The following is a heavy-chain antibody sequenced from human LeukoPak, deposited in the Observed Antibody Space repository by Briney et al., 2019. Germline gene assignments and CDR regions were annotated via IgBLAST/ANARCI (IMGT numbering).Heavy chain of an antibody. CDR2: INPYSGDT. Sequence: ASVKVSCKASGYTFTGYHIHWVRQAPGQGLERLGRINPYSGDTNFAQKFQGRVTMTRDTSITTAYMDLSSLTPDDTAVYFCARDQGSLTRSWYTGYWGQGTQVTVSS. CDR1: GYTFTGYH. V-gene: IGHV1-2*06. J-gene: IGHJ4*02. D-gene: IGHD6-13*01. CDR3: ARDQGSLTRSWYTGY.